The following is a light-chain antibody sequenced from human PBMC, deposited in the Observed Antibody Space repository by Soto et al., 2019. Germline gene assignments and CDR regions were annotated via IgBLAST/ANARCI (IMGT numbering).Light chain of an antibody. CDR2: GAS. CDR3: QQYGSAGT. Sequence: EIVLTQSPGTLSLTPGKRATLSCRASQSVSNNYLAWYQQKPGQAPRLLIYGASNRATGIPDRFSGSGSGTDFTPTISRLEPEDFAVYYCQQYGSAGTLGQGTKVDIK. CDR1: QSVSNNY. J-gene: IGKJ1*01. V-gene: IGKV3-20*01.